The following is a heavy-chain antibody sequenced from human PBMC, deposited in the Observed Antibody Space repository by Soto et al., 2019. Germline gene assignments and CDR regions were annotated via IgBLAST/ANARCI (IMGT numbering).Heavy chain of an antibody. Sequence: QLQLQESGPGLVKPSETLSLTCTVSGDSVTISDYYWGWIRQPPGKGLEWIGSIHYSGSTYYNPSLKSRVTISGDTSKKQLSLKLTSVTAADAAVYYSAAHDSGGYYAEYWGQGTLVTVSA. D-gene: IGHD3-22*01. CDR2: IHYSGST. V-gene: IGHV4-39*01. CDR1: GDSVTISDYY. J-gene: IGHJ4*02. CDR3: AAHDSGGYYAEY.